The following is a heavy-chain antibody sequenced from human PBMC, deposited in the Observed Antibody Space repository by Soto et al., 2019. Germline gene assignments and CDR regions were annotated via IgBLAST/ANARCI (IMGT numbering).Heavy chain of an antibody. V-gene: IGHV4-59*01. Sequence: PSETLSLTCSVSGGSISGSYWSWIRQSPGKGLEWLGYVYYTGSTNYSPSLRSRVSISVDTPKNEFSLRLGSVTAADTAVYFCARSVAVPGAHIDYWGQGTQVTVSS. CDR3: ARSVAVPGAHIDY. D-gene: IGHD6-19*01. J-gene: IGHJ4*02. CDR2: VYYTGST. CDR1: GGSISGSY.